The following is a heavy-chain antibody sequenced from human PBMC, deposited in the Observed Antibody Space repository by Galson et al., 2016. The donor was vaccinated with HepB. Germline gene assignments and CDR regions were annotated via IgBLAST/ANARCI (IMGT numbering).Heavy chain of an antibody. CDR1: GGPIFGYY. D-gene: IGHD2-15*01. CDR3: VRDPLRGGHFDP. J-gene: IGHJ5*02. Sequence: LSLTCSVFGGPIFGYYWAWIRQPPGKGLEWIGYIYSDGTTNYNPSLKRRVTISVDMSKSQFSLNINSMTAADTAVYYCVRDPLRGGHFDPWGQGTLVTVSS. CDR2: IYSDGTT. V-gene: IGHV4-59*01.